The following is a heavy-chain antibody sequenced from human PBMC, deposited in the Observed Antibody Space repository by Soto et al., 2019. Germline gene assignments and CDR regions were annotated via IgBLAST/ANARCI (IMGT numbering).Heavy chain of an antibody. CDR2: INPKSGGT. D-gene: IGHD2-8*01. J-gene: IGHJ6*02. CDR1: GYSFTDYH. Sequence: GXSVKDSCKASGYSFTDYHIHWGRQAPVQGLEWLGRINPKSGGTSTAQKFQGWVTMTRDRSISTVYMELTRLRSDDTAVYFCARGHSTDCSNGVCSFFYNHEMDVWGQGTTVTVSS. CDR3: ARGHSTDCSNGVCSFFYNHEMDV. V-gene: IGHV1-2*04.